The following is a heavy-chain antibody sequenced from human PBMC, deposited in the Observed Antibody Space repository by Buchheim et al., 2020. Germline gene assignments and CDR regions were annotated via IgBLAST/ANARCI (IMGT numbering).Heavy chain of an antibody. CDR1: GFTFSSYA. V-gene: IGHV3-23*01. D-gene: IGHD4-23*01. Sequence: EVQLLESGGVLVQPGGSLRLSSAASGFTFSSYAMSWVRQAPGKGLEWVSTVTGSGSTTYYADSVKGRFTISRDNSKNTLYLQMNSLRAEDTAVYYCAKMGGGAYFDYWGHGTL. CDR3: AKMGGGAYFDY. J-gene: IGHJ4*01. CDR2: VTGSGSTT.